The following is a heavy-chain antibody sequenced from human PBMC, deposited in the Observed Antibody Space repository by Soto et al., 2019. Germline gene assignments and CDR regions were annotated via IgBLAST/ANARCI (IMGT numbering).Heavy chain of an antibody. D-gene: IGHD1-7*01. J-gene: IGHJ5*02. Sequence: QVQLQQWGAGLLKPSETLSLTCAVYGGSFSGYYWSWIRQPPGKGLEWIGEINHSGSTNYNPSLKSRVTISVDTSKNQFSLKLSSVTAADTAVYYCARGEYDWNYTPRYGGDNWFDPWGQGTLVTVSS. CDR2: INHSGST. V-gene: IGHV4-34*01. CDR1: GGSFSGYY. CDR3: ARGEYDWNYTPRYGGDNWFDP.